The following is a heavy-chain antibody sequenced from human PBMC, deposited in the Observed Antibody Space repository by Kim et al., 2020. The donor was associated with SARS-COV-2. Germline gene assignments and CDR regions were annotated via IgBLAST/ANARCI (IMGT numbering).Heavy chain of an antibody. Sequence: SETLSLTCTVSGGSISSGGYYWSWIRQHPGKGLEWIGYIYYSGSTYYNPSLKSRVTISVDTYKNQFSLKLSSVTAADTAVYYCARARITMIVVDAFDIWGQGTMVTVSS. J-gene: IGHJ3*02. CDR1: GGSISSGGYY. V-gene: IGHV4-31*03. CDR2: IYYSGST. D-gene: IGHD3-22*01. CDR3: ARARITMIVVDAFDI.